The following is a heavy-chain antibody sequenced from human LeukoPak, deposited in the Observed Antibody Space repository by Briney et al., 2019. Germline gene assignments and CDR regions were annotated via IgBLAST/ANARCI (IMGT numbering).Heavy chain of an antibody. CDR2: IYYSGST. D-gene: IGHD3-10*01. J-gene: IGHJ6*03. Sequence: SETLSLTXTVSGGSIGSSSYYWGWVSQPPGKGLEWIGSIYYSGSTYYNPSLKSRVTISVDTSKNQFSLKLSSVTAADTAVYYCARIHGSGSYYNFGDYYYMDVWGKGTTVTVSS. V-gene: IGHV4-39*01. CDR1: GGSIGSSSYY. CDR3: ARIHGSGSYYNFGDYYYMDV.